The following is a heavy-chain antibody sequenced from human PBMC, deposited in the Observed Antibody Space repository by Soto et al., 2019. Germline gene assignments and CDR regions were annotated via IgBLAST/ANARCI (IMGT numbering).Heavy chain of an antibody. D-gene: IGHD6-19*01. CDR3: ARLRRVAGTVRLHYYYGMDV. CDR2: IYYSGST. V-gene: IGHV4-39*01. CDR1: GGSISSSSYY. Sequence: SETLSLTCTVSGGSISSSSYYWGWIRQPPGKGLEWIGSIYYSGSTYYNPSLKSRVTISVDTSKNQFSLKLSSVTAADTAVYYCARLRRVAGTVRLHYYYGMDVWGQGTTVTVSS. J-gene: IGHJ6*02.